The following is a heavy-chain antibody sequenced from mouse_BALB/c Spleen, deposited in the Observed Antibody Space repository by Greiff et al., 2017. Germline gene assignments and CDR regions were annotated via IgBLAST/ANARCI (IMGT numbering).Heavy chain of an antibody. CDR2: ISSGGSYT. CDR1: GFTFSSYA. CDR3: ARRDFAY. V-gene: IGHV5-9-4*01. J-gene: IGHJ3*01. Sequence: EVQVVESGGGLVKPGGSLKLSCAASGFTFSSYAMSWVRQSPEKRLEWVAEISSGGSYTYYPDTVTGRFTIARDNAKNTLYLEMSSLRSEDTAMYYCARRDFAYWGQGTLVTVSA.